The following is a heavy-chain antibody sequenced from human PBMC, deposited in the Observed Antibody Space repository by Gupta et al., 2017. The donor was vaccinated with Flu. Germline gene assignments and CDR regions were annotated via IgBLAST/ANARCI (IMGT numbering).Heavy chain of an antibody. V-gene: IGHV1-2*02. CDR2: IKPNSGDK. CDR1: GYTFTGLY. J-gene: IGHJ4*02. Sequence: QVQLVQSGGEVKQPGASVKVSCKASGYTFTGLYIHWVRQAPGQGLEWMGWIKPNSGDKNYAQKWQGRVTMTRDTYIATAYMELSSLRYEEKDIYFCARHLRGCDFQHFYIDLWGQGTLVNVSS. CDR3: ARHLRGCDFQHFYIDL. D-gene: IGHD3-3*01.